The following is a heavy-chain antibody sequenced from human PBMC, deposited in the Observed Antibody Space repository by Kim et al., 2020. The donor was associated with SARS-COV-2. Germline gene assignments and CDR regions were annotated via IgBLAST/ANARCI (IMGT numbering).Heavy chain of an antibody. V-gene: IGHV4-34*01. D-gene: IGHD3-22*01. CDR3: ARWGSGYFGLPRRGMDV. CDR1: GGSFSGYY. Sequence: SETLTLTCAVYGGSFSGYYWSWIRQPPGKGLEWIGEINHSGSTNYNPSLKSRVTISVDTSKNQFSLKLSSVTAADTAVYYCARWGSGYFGLPRRGMDVWGQGTTVTVSS. J-gene: IGHJ6*02. CDR2: INHSGST.